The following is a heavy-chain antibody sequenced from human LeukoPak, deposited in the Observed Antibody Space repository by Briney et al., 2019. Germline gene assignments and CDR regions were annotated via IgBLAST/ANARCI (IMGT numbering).Heavy chain of an antibody. CDR3: ARVFSSSGYYDKDY. CDR1: GFTFSSYA. Sequence: PGGSLRLSCAASGFTFSSYAMHWVRQAPGKGLEWVAVISYDGSNKYYADSVKGRFTISRDNSKNTLYLQMNSLRAEDTAVYYCARVFSSSGYYDKDYWGQGTLVTVSS. CDR2: ISYDGSNK. D-gene: IGHD3-22*01. J-gene: IGHJ4*02. V-gene: IGHV3-30-3*01.